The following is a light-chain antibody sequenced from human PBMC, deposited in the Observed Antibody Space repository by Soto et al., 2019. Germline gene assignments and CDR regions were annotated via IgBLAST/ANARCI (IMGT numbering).Light chain of an antibody. V-gene: IGKV3D-20*02. CDR3: QHRSNWPPGIT. Sequence: EIVLTQSPGTLSLSPGERATLSCRASQSVSSSYLAWYQQKPGQPPRLLIYGASSRATGIPDRFSGSGSGTDFTLTISSLEPEDFAVYYCQHRSNWPPGITFGQGTRLEIK. J-gene: IGKJ5*01. CDR2: GAS. CDR1: QSVSSSY.